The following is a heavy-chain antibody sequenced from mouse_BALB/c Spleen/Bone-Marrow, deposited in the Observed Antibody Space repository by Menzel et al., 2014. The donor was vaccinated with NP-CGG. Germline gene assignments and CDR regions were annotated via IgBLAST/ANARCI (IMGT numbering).Heavy chain of an antibody. V-gene: IGHV1S127*01. CDR1: GYTFTSYW. CDR2: IDPSDSYT. Sequence: VQLQQSGASLVKRAASVNLSFKASGYTFTSYWIPLVKPRTGQRLAFLGTIDPSDSYTSYNQKFKGKATLTVDTSSSTAYMQLSSLTSEDSAVYYCTRMWAYWGQGTLVTVSA. J-gene: IGHJ3*01. CDR3: TRMWAY.